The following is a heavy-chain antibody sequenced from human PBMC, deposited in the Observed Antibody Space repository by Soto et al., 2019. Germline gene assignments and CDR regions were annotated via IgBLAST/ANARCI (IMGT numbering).Heavy chain of an antibody. J-gene: IGHJ6*04. V-gene: IGHV3-13*05. CDR2: IGTAGDP. D-gene: IGHD3-10*01. Sequence: GGSLRLSCSASGFTFSSYDMHWVRQPSGKGLEWVSTIGTAGDPFYPDSVRGRFTVSRENAKNSLYLQMDSLRAGDTAVYYCERGLLACAGGYKYYSNGMDVWGKGTTVTV. CDR3: ERGLLACAGGYKYYSNGMDV. CDR1: GFTFSSYD.